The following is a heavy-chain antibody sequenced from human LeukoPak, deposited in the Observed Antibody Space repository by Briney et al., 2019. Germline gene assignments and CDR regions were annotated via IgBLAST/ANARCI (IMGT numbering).Heavy chain of an antibody. V-gene: IGHV3-23*01. D-gene: IGHD1-26*01. CDR1: GFTFSSYA. CDR2: ISGSGGST. Sequence: QTGGSLRLSCAASGFTFSSYAMSWVRQAPGKGLEWVSAISGSGGSTYYADSVKGRFTISRDNSKNTLYLQMNSLRAEDTAVYYCARDSEPQGYYGMDVWGQGTTVTVSS. CDR3: ARDSEPQGYYGMDV. J-gene: IGHJ6*02.